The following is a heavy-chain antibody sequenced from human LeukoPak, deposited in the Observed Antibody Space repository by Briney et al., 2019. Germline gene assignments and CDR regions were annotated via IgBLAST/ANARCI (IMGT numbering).Heavy chain of an antibody. CDR2: INPGDSDT. CDR1: AGSISSCC. V-gene: IGHV5-51*01. D-gene: IGHD3-10*01. CDR3: ASSSYGSGSYYSDDY. Sequence: CLQRFCKGSAGSISSCCVGWGGHMAGDKRVGMGIINPGDSDTRYSPSFQGQVTISADKSISTAYLQWSSLKASDTAMYYCASSSYGSGSYYSDDYWGQGTLVTVSS. J-gene: IGHJ4*02.